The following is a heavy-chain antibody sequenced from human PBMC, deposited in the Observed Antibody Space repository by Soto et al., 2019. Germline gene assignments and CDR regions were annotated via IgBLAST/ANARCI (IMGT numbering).Heavy chain of an antibody. V-gene: IGHV4-31*03. J-gene: IGHJ4*02. CDR1: GGSISSVGYS. CDR3: ARENWNYGYYFDY. CDR2: IYYSGST. D-gene: IGHD1-7*01. Sequence: SETLSLTCTVSGGSISSVGYSWSWLRQHPGKGLEWIGYIYYSGSTYYNPSLKSRVTISVDTSKNQFSLKLSSVTAADTAVYYCARENWNYGYYFDYWGKGTLVTVS.